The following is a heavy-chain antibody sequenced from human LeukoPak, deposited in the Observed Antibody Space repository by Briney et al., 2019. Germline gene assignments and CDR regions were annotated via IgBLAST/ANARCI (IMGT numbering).Heavy chain of an antibody. D-gene: IGHD3-9*01. CDR3: ARNDLLTSYDFDS. V-gene: IGHV3-23*01. Sequence: GSLRLSCIASGFTFNIYAMNWVGQAPGRGLEWVSGSSGRGGSTYYAASVKGRSTISRDNAKNTLYLQMNSLRAEDTAVYYCARNDLLTSYDFDSWGQGTLVTVSS. J-gene: IGHJ4*02. CDR1: GFTFNIYA. CDR2: SSGRGGST.